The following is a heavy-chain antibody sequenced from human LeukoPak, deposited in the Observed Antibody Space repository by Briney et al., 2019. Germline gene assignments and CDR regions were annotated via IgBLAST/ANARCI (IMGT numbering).Heavy chain of an antibody. Sequence: PGGSLRLSCAASGFTFNSYGLHWVRQAPGKELEWVAVISYDGSNKYHADSVKGRFTISRDNSKNTLYLQMNSLRAEDTAVYYCAKAIQRTTADRTDAFDIWGQGTMVRVSS. J-gene: IGHJ3*02. CDR3: AKAIQRTTADRTDAFDI. D-gene: IGHD1/OR15-1a*01. CDR2: ISYDGSNK. CDR1: GFTFNSYG. V-gene: IGHV3-30*18.